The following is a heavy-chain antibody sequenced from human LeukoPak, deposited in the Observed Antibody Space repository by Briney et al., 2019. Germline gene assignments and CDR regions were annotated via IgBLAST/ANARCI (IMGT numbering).Heavy chain of an antibody. CDR1: GYSFTNYW. V-gene: IGHV5-51*01. CDR2: IYPGDSDT. D-gene: IGHD2-15*01. J-gene: IGHJ5*02. Sequence: GESLKISCKGSGYSFTNYWIGWVRQMPGKGLEWMGIIYPGDSDTRYSPSFQGQVTISADKSISTAYLQWGSLKASDTAMYYCARQKYCTGNNCYSRSLDPWGQGTLVTVFS. CDR3: ARQKYCTGNNCYSRSLDP.